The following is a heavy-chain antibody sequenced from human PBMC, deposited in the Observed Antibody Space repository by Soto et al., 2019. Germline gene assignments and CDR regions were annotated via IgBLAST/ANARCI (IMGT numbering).Heavy chain of an antibody. V-gene: IGHV4-30-4*01. CDR1: GGSINSDDSY. J-gene: IGHJ6*02. CDR3: ARDRQSEIVAMLASNGMDV. Sequence: QVQLQESGPGLVKPSQTLSLTCTVSGGSINSDDSYWSWLRQPPGRGLEWIGYIYDSETTYYNPSLNRRVTISVATSKNQFSLTLNSVTAADTAVYYCARDRQSEIVAMLASNGMDVWGQGTTVIVSS. D-gene: IGHD5-12*01. CDR2: IYDSETT.